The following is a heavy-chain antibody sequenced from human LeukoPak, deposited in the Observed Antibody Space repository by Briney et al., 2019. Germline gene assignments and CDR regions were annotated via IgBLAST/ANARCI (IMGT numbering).Heavy chain of an antibody. D-gene: IGHD1-26*01. CDR2: MYYSGST. CDR1: GGSISRYY. Sequence: SETLSLTCTVSGGSISRYYWSWIRQPPGKGLEWIGYMYYSGSTDYTPSLKSRVTISGDASKNQLSLRLTSVTTADTAVYYCARQRSGRQGGVWFDPWGQGTLVTVSS. CDR3: ARQRSGRQGGVWFDP. V-gene: IGHV4-59*01. J-gene: IGHJ5*02.